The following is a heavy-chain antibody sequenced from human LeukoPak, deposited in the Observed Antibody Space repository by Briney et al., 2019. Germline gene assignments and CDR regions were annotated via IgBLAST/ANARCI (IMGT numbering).Heavy chain of an antibody. V-gene: IGHV3-21*06. CDR1: GFTFKNYG. CDR2: ISSGSSYI. D-gene: IGHD1-1*01. CDR3: ARSKGGVQREYGMDV. Sequence: GGSLRLSCAASGFTFKNYGMNWVRQAPGKGLEWVSSISSGSSYIDYADSLQGRFTISRDNAKNSVYLQMNSLRAEDTAVYYCARSKGGVQREYGMDVWGQGTTVTVSS. J-gene: IGHJ6*02.